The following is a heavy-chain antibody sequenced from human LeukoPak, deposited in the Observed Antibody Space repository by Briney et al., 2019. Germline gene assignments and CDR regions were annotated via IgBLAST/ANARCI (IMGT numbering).Heavy chain of an antibody. J-gene: IGHJ4*02. CDR2: FDPEIAKT. D-gene: IGHD1-26*01. CDR3: ATVSGLEWELLHQTFDY. CDR1: GYTLTELS. Sequence: ASVMVSCKVSGYTLTELSMHWVRQAPGKGLEWMGGFDPEIAKTIYAQKFQGRVTMTGDTSTDTAYMELSSLRSEDTAMYYCATVSGLEWELLHQTFDYWGQGTLVTVSS. V-gene: IGHV1-24*01.